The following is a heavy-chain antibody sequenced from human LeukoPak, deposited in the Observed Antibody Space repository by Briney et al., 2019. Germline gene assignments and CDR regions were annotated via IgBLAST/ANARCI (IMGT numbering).Heavy chain of an antibody. CDR1: GGSTGSDY. Sequence: SETLSLTCTVSGGSTGSDYWSWIRQPPGKGLEWIAYVYYSGVTSYNPSLKSRVAISIDTSKNQFSLNLSSVTAADTAVYYCAKKFGPDYGSGSYYGFDPWAREPWSPSPQ. CDR3: AKKFGPDYGSGSYYGFDP. J-gene: IGHJ5*02. D-gene: IGHD3-10*01. V-gene: IGHV4-59*08. CDR2: VYYSGVT.